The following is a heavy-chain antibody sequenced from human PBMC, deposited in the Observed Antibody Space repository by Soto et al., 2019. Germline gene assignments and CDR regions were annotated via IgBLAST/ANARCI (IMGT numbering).Heavy chain of an antibody. CDR1: GFSFSADGVG. CDR3: AHAFGGTSWPNDAFDV. V-gene: IGHV2-5*02. Sequence: HITLKESGPTLVKPTQTLTLTCIFSGFSFSADGVGVGWIRQPPGKTLEWLALIYWDDDTRYRPSLKSTLTITKDSSKNLVVLTMTTMDPLDTATYYCAHAFGGTSWPNDAFDVWGQGTVVTVSS. D-gene: IGHD3-16*01. CDR2: IYWDDDT. J-gene: IGHJ3*01.